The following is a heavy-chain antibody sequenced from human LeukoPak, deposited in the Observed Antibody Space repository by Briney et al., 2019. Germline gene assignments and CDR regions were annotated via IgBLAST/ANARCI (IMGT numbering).Heavy chain of an antibody. V-gene: IGHV4-61*10. J-gene: IGHJ4*02. CDR2: IYSSAST. CDR1: GGSISSGSYH. CDR3: VRGTGWYYY. Sequence: SETLSLTCTVSGGSISSGSYHWNWIRQPAGRGLEWIGRIYSSASTNYNPSLKSRVTISVDTSKNQFSLKLSSVTAADTAVYYCVRGTGWYYYWGQGTLVTVSS. D-gene: IGHD6-19*01.